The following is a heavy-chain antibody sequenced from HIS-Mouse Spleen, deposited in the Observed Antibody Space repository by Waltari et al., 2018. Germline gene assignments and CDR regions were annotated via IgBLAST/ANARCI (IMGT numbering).Heavy chain of an antibody. J-gene: IGHJ4*02. V-gene: IGHV4-39*07. D-gene: IGHD5-12*01. CDR3: ARIEVATIDY. CDR1: GGSISSSTYY. Sequence: QLQLQESGPGLVKPSETLSLTCTVSGGSISSSTYYWGWIRQPPGKGLEWIGSIYYSGSTYYNPSLKSRVTISVDTSKNQFSLKLSSVTAADTAVYYCARIEVATIDYWGQGTLVTVSS. CDR2: IYYSGST.